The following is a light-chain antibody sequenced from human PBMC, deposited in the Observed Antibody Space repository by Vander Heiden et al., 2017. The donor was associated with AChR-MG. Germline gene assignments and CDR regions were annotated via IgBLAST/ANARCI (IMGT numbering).Light chain of an antibody. Sequence: DIQMTQSPSTLSASVGDRVTITCRASQSISSWLAWYQQKPGKAPKLLIYKASSLESGGPSRFSGSGSGTEFTLTISSLQPDDFATYYCQQDNSYPWTFGQGTKVEIK. J-gene: IGKJ1*01. CDR3: QQDNSYPWT. V-gene: IGKV1-5*03. CDR1: QSISSW. CDR2: KAS.